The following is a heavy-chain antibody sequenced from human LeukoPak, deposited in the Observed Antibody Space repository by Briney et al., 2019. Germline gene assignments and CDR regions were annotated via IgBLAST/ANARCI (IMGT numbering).Heavy chain of an antibody. J-gene: IGHJ4*02. CDR1: GGSISSGSYY. Sequence: SQTLSLTCTVSGGSISSGSYYWSWIRQPAGKGLEWIGRIYRNVNTNYNPSLKSRVTISVDTSKNQFSLKLSSVTAADTAVYYCARDIYGDYPDYWGQGTLVTVSS. CDR3: ARDIYGDYPDY. V-gene: IGHV4-61*02. D-gene: IGHD4-17*01. CDR2: IYRNVNT.